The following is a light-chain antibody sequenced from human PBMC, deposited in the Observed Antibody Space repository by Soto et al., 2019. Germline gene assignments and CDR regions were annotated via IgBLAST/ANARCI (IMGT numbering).Light chain of an antibody. CDR3: QQYGSSPWT. CDR1: QSVSSSY. CDR2: GAT. Sequence: EIVLTPSAGTLSLSRGERATLSCRASQSVSSSYLVWYQQKPGQAPSLLIYGATSRVTGIPDRFSGSESGTEFTLTISRLEPEDFAVYYCQQYGSSPWTFGQGTRWIS. V-gene: IGKV3-20*01. J-gene: IGKJ1*01.